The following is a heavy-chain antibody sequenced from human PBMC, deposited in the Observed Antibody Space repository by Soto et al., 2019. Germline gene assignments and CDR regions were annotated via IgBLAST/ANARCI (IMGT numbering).Heavy chain of an antibody. D-gene: IGHD3-9*01. CDR2: IGSSSSYT. CDR1: GFTFSDYY. V-gene: IGHV3-11*05. J-gene: IGHJ3*02. CDR3: ARDADILTGSDAFDI. Sequence: QVQLVESGGGLVKPGGSLRLSCAASGFTFSDYYMSWIRQAPGKGLEWVSYIGSSSSYTNYADSVKGRFTISRDNAKNSLYQQMNSLRAEDTAVYYCARDADILTGSDAFDIWGQGTMVTVSS.